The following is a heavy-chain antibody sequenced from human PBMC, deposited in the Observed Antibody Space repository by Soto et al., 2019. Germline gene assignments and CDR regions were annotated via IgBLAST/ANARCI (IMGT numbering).Heavy chain of an antibody. CDR2: ISPNNGAI. D-gene: IGHD2-15*01. Sequence: QVQLVQSGAEVKKPGASMKVSCKASGYTFSDYYMHWVRQAPGQGLECMGWISPNNGAINYAQKFQDRVTMTRDASITTAYMELSRLRSDDTAVYYCARGGEFCSTGSCNSSLGDAFDVWGQGTTVTVSS. CDR3: ARGGEFCSTGSCNSSLGDAFDV. V-gene: IGHV1-2*02. CDR1: GYTFSDYY. J-gene: IGHJ3*01.